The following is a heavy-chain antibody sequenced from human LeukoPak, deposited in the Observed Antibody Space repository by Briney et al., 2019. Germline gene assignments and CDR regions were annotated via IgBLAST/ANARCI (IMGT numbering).Heavy chain of an antibody. Sequence: SDTLSLTCAVYGGSFSDYYCSWIRQPPRKGLNWSGEINKSGSTNYNPSIKSRVTISVDTSKNQFSLKLSCVTAADTAVYYCSGEAGTRYWFDPWGQGTLVTVSS. CDR1: GGSFSDYY. D-gene: IGHD1-7*01. CDR2: INKSGST. CDR3: SGEAGTRYWFDP. J-gene: IGHJ5*02. V-gene: IGHV4-34*01.